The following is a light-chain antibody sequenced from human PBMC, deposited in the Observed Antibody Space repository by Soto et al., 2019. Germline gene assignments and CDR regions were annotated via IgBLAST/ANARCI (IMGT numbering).Light chain of an antibody. CDR2: EVS. J-gene: IGLJ1*01. Sequence: QSVLTQPPSASGSPGRSVTISCNGTSCDVCGYNYVSWYQHHPGKAPKLMNYEVSKRPTGVPDRCSGSKSGNTASQTVSGLQAEDEADYYCSSYTSSSTYVFGTGPKITVL. V-gene: IGLV2-8*01. CDR3: SSYTSSSTYV. CDR1: SCDVCGYNY.